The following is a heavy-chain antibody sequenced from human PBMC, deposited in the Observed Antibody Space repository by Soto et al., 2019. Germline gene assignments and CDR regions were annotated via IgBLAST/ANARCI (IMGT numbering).Heavy chain of an antibody. J-gene: IGHJ2*01. CDR3: GKDNLHSGCYDNWYFDL. CDR2: ISFDGNYK. CDR1: GFTFSSYG. Sequence: QVQLVESGGGVVQPGRSLRLSCVGSGFTFSSYGMHWVRQAPGKGLEWLAVISFDGNYKHHADSVKCLFTIPPDNSKNTLFLEMSSRRPEDTALYFCGKDNLHSGCYDNWYFDLWRRGTLVTVSS. D-gene: IGHD1-26*01. V-gene: IGHV3-30*18.